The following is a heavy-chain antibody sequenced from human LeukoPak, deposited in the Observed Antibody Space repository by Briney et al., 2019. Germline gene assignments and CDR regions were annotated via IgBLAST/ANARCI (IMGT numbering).Heavy chain of an antibody. D-gene: IGHD3-22*01. Sequence: SETLSLTCTVSGGSISSYYWSWIRQPPGKGLEWIGSIYYSGSTYYNPSLKSRVTISVDTSKNQFSLKLSSVTAADTAVYYCARYYYDSRRPYFDYWGQGTLVTVSS. CDR1: GGSISSYY. CDR2: IYYSGST. J-gene: IGHJ4*02. V-gene: IGHV4-59*12. CDR3: ARYYYDSRRPYFDY.